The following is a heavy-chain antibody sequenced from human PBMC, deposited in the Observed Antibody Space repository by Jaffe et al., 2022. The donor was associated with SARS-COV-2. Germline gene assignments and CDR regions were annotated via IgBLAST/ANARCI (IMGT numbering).Heavy chain of an antibody. CDR1: GGSFSGYY. V-gene: IGHV4-34*01. D-gene: IGHD5-12*01. Sequence: QVQLQQWGAGLLKPSETLSLTCAVYGGSFSGYYWSWIRQPPGKGLEWIGEINHSGSTNYNPSLKSRVTISVDTSKNQFSLKLSSVTAADTAVYYCARGASRGGYDSDRGDYYYYYGMDVWGQGTTVTVSS. CDR2: INHSGST. J-gene: IGHJ6*02. CDR3: ARGASRGGYDSDRGDYYYYYGMDV.